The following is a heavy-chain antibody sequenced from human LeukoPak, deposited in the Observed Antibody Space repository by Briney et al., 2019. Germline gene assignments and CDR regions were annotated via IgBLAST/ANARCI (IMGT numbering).Heavy chain of an antibody. D-gene: IGHD3-22*01. CDR3: AKSDYYDSSAIDY. CDR1: GFTFSSYA. J-gene: IGHJ4*02. V-gene: IGHV3-30-3*02. CDR2: ISYDGSNK. Sequence: GGSLRLSCAASGFTFSSYAMHWVRQAPGKGLEWVAVISYDGSNKYYADSVKGRFTISRDNSKNTLYLQMNSLRAEDTAVYYCAKSDYYDSSAIDYWGQGTLVTVSS.